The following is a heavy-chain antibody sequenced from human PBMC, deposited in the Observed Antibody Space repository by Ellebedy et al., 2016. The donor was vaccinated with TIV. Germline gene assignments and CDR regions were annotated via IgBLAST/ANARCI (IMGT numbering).Heavy chain of an antibody. J-gene: IGHJ4*02. D-gene: IGHD5/OR15-5a*01. CDR3: ARVFGVYGIPYYFDF. V-gene: IGHV4-59*01. Sequence: SETLSLXXTVSGGSISRYYWNWVRQTPGKGLEWIGNIYFSGSTNYNPSLKSRVTISVDTSKNQFSLNLGSVTAADTAVYYCARVFGVYGIPYYFDFWGQGTLVTVSS. CDR2: IYFSGST. CDR1: GGSISRYY.